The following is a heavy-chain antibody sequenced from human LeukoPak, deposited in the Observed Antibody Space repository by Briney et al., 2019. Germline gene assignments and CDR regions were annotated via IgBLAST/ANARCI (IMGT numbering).Heavy chain of an antibody. CDR1: GFSFNSDW. CDR3: ARDIGPLYSSSWYVVDAFDI. V-gene: IGHV3-21*01. D-gene: IGHD6-13*01. Sequence: PGGSLRLSCAASGFSFNSDWMDWVRQAPGKGLEWVSSISSSSSYIYYADSVKGRFTISRDNAKNSLYLQMNSLRAEDTAVYYCARDIGPLYSSSWYVVDAFDIWGQGTMVTVSS. CDR2: ISSSSSYI. J-gene: IGHJ3*02.